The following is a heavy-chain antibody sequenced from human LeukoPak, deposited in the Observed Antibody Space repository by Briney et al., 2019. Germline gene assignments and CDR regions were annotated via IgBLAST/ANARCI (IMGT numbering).Heavy chain of an antibody. CDR1: GFTFNSYV. CDR3: ARALFSGAGRPPSYYFDY. V-gene: IGHV3-30*04. Sequence: PGGSLRLSCAASGFTFNSYVMHWVRQAPGKGLEWVADISYDGSNIYYGDSVKGRFTISRDNSKNTLYLQMNSLRAEDTAVYHCARALFSGAGRPPSYYFDYWGQGTLVTVSS. J-gene: IGHJ4*02. D-gene: IGHD2-2*01. CDR2: ISYDGSNI.